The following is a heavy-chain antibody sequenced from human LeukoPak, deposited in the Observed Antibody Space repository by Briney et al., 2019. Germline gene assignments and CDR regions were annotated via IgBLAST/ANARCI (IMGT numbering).Heavy chain of an antibody. CDR1: GFTFADYG. J-gene: IGHJ4*02. CDR2: VNRNGGTT. V-gene: IGHV3-20*01. D-gene: IGHD4-23*01. Sequence: GGSLTLSCAASGFTFADYGMSWVRQAPGKGLEWVSGVNRNGGTTSYADSVKGRFTISRDNAKNSLYLQMNSLRVGDTALYHCARGNSNFNYWGQGTLVTVSS. CDR3: ARGNSNFNY.